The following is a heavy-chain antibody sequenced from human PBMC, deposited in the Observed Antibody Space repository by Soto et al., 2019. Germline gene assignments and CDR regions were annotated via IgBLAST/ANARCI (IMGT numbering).Heavy chain of an antibody. V-gene: IGHV4-34*01. CDR3: ARHGGWYNTDY. J-gene: IGHJ4*02. D-gene: IGHD6-19*01. CDR2: INHSGST. Sequence: SETLSLTCAVYGGSFSGYYWSWIRQPPGKGLEWIGEINHSGSTNYNPSLKSRVTISVDTSKNQFSLKLSSVTAADTAVYYCARHGGWYNTDYWGQGTLVTVSS. CDR1: GGSFSGYY.